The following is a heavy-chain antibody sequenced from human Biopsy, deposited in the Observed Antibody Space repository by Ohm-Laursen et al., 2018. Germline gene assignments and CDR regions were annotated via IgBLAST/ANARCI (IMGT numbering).Heavy chain of an antibody. Sequence: SLRHSCSASGFSFDNYVMHWVRQAPGKGLEWVSGISWNSDSIGYADSVKGRFTISRDNAKNSLYLQMNSLRSEDTALYYCAKDRYPSSWHYYYGMDVWGQGTTVTVSS. CDR1: GFSFDNYV. V-gene: IGHV3-9*01. CDR3: AKDRYPSSWHYYYGMDV. D-gene: IGHD6-13*01. CDR2: ISWNSDSI. J-gene: IGHJ6*02.